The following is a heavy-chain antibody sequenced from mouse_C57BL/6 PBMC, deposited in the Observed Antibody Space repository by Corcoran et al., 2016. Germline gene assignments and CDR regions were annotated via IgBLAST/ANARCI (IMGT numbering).Heavy chain of an antibody. D-gene: IGHD2-3*01. J-gene: IGHJ4*01. Sequence: EVQLQQSGPELVKPGASVKISCKASGYTFTDYYMNWVKQSHGKSLEWIGDINPNNGGTSYNQKFKRKATLTVDKSSSTAYMELRSLTSEDSAVYYCARWVLRYYYAMDYWGQGTSVTVSS. V-gene: IGHV1-26*01. CDR3: ARWVLRYYYAMDY. CDR2: INPNNGGT. CDR1: GYTFTDYY.